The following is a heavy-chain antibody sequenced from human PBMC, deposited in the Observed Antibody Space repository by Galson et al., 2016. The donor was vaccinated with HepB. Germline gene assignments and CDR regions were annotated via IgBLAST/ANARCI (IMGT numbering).Heavy chain of an antibody. J-gene: IGHJ6*02. CDR3: ARDEDKILTGPPIYYYGLDV. Sequence: SVKVSCKASGYTFSNYGISWVRQAPGQGLEWMGWISAYNGDTNYAQKLQGRVTMSSDTSTSTAYMELRTLRSGDTAVYYCARDEDKILTGPPIYYYGLDVWGQGTTVIVAS. D-gene: IGHD3-9*01. V-gene: IGHV1-18*01. CDR2: ISAYNGDT. CDR1: GYTFSNYG.